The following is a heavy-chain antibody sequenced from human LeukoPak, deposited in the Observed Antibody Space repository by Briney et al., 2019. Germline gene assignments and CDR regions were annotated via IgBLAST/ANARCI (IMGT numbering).Heavy chain of an antibody. CDR2: IYHSGST. CDR3: ARSEHAQQLAFDY. D-gene: IGHD6-13*01. Sequence: PSETLSLTCAVSGGSISSGGYSWSWIRQPPGKGLEWIGYIYHSGSTYYNPSLKSRVTISVDRSKNQFSLKLSSVTAADTAVYYCARSEHAQQLAFDYWGQGTLVTVSS. CDR1: GGSISSGGYS. V-gene: IGHV4-30-2*01. J-gene: IGHJ4*02.